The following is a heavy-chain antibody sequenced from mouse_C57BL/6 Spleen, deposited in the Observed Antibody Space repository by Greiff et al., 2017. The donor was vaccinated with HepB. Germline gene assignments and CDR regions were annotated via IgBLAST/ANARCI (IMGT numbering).Heavy chain of an antibody. D-gene: IGHD1-1*01. CDR3: ARQGTTNWYFDV. CDR1: GFTFSDYY. Sequence: DVKLVESGGGLVQPGGSLKLSCAASGFTFSDYYMYWVRQTPEKRLEWVAYISNGGGSTYYPDTVKGRFTISRDNAKNTLYLQMSRLKSEDTAMYYCARQGTTNWYFDVWGTGTTVTVSS. J-gene: IGHJ1*03. CDR2: ISNGGGST. V-gene: IGHV5-12*01.